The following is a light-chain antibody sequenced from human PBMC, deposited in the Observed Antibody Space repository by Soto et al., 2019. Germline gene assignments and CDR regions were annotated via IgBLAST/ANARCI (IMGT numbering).Light chain of an antibody. CDR2: GAS. J-gene: IGKJ5*01. CDR3: QQYGSSHT. Sequence: EIVMTQSPATLSVSPGERATLSCRASQSVSNNYLAWYQQKPGQAPRLLIYGASNRATGIPDRFSGSGAGAYFNLAISRLEPADFGVYYCQQYGSSHTFGQGTRLEI. V-gene: IGKV3-20*01. CDR1: QSVSNNY.